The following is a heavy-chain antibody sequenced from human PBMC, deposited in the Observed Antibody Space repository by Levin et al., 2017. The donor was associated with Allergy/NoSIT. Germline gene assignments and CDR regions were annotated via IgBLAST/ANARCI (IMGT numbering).Heavy chain of an antibody. CDR3: ARQLGNFWSGYNYFDY. J-gene: IGHJ4*02. Sequence: GGSLRLSCAASGFTFSSYEMNWVRRAPGKGLEWVSYISSTGSTIYSADSVKGRFTISRDNAQNSLYLHMNSLRAEDTAVYYCARQLGNFWSGYNYFDYWGQGPLVTVSS. V-gene: IGHV3-48*03. D-gene: IGHD3-3*01. CDR1: GFTFSSYE. CDR2: ISSTGSTI.